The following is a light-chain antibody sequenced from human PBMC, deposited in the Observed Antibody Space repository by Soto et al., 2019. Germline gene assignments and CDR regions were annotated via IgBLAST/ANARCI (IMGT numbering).Light chain of an antibody. V-gene: IGKV1-5*01. CDR1: QSISSW. CDR2: DAS. CDR3: QQYNSYSWT. J-gene: IGKJ1*01. Sequence: DIQMTQSPSTLSASVGDRVTITCRASQSISSWLAWYQQKPGKAPKLLIYDASSLESGVPSRFSGSGSGTEFTLTISSLQPDDFATYYCQQYNSYSWTFGQGTRW.